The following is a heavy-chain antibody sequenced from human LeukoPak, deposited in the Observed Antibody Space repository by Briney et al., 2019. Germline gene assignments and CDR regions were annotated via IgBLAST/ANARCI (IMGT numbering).Heavy chain of an antibody. Sequence: GGSLRLSCAASGFTFSDYWIHWVRHAPGRGLLWVSRINSDGSSKNYADSEKGRFTISRENAKNTLYLQMHTLRGDDTAVYYCARGYATRGRDNSVGFGYWGQGTLVTVSS. J-gene: IGHJ4*02. D-gene: IGHD5-24*01. CDR1: GFTFSDYW. V-gene: IGHV3-74*01. CDR3: ARGYATRGRDNSVGFGY. CDR2: INSDGSSK.